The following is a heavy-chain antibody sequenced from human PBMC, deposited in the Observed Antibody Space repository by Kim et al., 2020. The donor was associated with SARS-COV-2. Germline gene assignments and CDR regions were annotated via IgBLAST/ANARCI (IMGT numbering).Heavy chain of an antibody. CDR2: IRSKANSYAT. CDR3: TRIPATTLAFWDAFDI. V-gene: IGHV3-73*01. CDR1: GFTFSGSP. D-gene: IGHD1-1*01. Sequence: GGSLRLSCAASGFTFSGSPMHLVRQASGKGLEWVGRIRSKANSYATGYGASVKGRFTISRDDSKNTAYLEMNGLKTEDTAVYYCTRIPATTLAFWDAFDIWGQGTMVTVSS. J-gene: IGHJ3*02.